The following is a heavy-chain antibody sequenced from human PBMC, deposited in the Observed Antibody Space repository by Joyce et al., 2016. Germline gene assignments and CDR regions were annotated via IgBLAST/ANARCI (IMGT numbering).Heavy chain of an antibody. D-gene: IGHD4-17*01. CDR3: ARDDYGDYYYYNGMDV. J-gene: IGHJ6*02. Sequence: QLQLQESGPGLVKPSETLSLSCNVSGGSIHNYYWSWIRQPAGKGLEWIGRIYSSGSTNYNPSLKSRVTMSVNTSKNQFSLKVSSVTAADTAIYYCARDDYGDYYYYNGMDVWGQGTTVTVSS. CDR1: GGSIHNYY. CDR2: IYSSGST. V-gene: IGHV4-4*07.